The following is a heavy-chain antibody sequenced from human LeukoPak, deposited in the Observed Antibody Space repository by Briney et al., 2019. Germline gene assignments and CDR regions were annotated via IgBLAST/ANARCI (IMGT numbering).Heavy chain of an antibody. CDR2: ISYDGSDK. J-gene: IGHJ5*02. CDR3: AKDDYYDSSGDPNWFDP. D-gene: IGHD3-22*01. Sequence: GGSLRLSCAASGFTFSLYTMHWVRQAPGKGLEWVAVISYDGSDKYYADSVKGRFTISRDNSKNTLYLQMNSLRAEDTAVYFCAKDDYYDSSGDPNWFDPWGQGTLVIVSS. V-gene: IGHV3-30*04. CDR1: GFTFSLYT.